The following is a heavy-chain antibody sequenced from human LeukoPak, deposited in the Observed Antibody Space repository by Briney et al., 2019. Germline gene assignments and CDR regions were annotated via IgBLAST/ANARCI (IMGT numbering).Heavy chain of an antibody. J-gene: IGHJ4*02. CDR1: GDSVSSNSPA. CDR3: ARSAGNFDY. CDR2: TYYRSKLYN. V-gene: IGHV6-1*01. Sequence: SQTLSLICAISGDSVSSNSPAWNWIRQPPSRGLEWLGRTYYRSKLYNDYTLPVKSRITINPDTSKNQFSLQLNSVTPEDMAVYYCARSAGNFDYWGQGTLVTVSS.